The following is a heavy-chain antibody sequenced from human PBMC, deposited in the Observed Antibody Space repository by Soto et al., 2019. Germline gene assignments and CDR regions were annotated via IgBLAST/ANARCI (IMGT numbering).Heavy chain of an antibody. D-gene: IGHD3-22*01. Sequence: QVQLVQSGPEVKNPGASVKVSCMTSGYSFTNYGIEWVRQAPGQGLEWMGRISPNNGLTNYAQKVQGRVVVTTDTSTSTASMELTSLRSDDTAVYYCARLSYNRSGYYQIENWGQGKLVIASS. CDR2: ISPNNGLT. CDR3: ARLSYNRSGYYQIEN. CDR1: GYSFTNYG. J-gene: IGHJ4*02. V-gene: IGHV1-18*01.